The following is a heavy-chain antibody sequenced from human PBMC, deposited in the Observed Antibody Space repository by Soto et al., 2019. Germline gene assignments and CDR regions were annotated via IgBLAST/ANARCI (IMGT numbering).Heavy chain of an antibody. J-gene: IGHJ4*02. CDR2: IYYSGST. Sequence: PSETLSLTCTVSGGSISSGGYYWSWIRQHPGKGLEWIGYIYYSGSTYYNPSLKSRVTISVDTSKNQFSLKLSSVTAADTAVYYCAREDTSLSIDSFDYWGQGTLVTVSS. CDR3: AREDTSLSIDSFDY. D-gene: IGHD6-6*01. V-gene: IGHV4-31*03. CDR1: GGSISSGGYY.